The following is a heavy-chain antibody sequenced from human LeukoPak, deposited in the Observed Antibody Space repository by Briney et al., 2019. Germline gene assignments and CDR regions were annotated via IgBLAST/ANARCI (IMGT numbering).Heavy chain of an antibody. D-gene: IGHD2-8*01. V-gene: IGHV3-11*01. CDR1: GFPFSDHY. CDR2: INRSGSTI. Sequence: GGSLRLSFAVSGFPFSDHYMSWIRQAPGKGLEGVSYINRSGSTIYYADSVKGRFTISRDNAKNSLHLQMNSLRAEDTAVYYCARESVRYCTNGVCFVDYWGQGTLVTVSS. J-gene: IGHJ4*02. CDR3: ARESVRYCTNGVCFVDY.